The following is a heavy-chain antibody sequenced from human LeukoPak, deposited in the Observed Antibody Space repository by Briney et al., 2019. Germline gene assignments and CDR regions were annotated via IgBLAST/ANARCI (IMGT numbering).Heavy chain of an antibody. CDR2: IYYSGST. CDR3: ARNSVVVEWGMDV. CDR1: GGSISSSSYY. Sequence: PSETLSLTCTVSGGSISSSSYYWGWIRQPPGKGLEWIGSIYYSGSTNYNPSLKSRVTISVDTSKNQFSLKLSSVTAADTAVYYCARNSVVVEWGMDVWGQGTTVTVSS. J-gene: IGHJ6*02. D-gene: IGHD2-15*01. V-gene: IGHV4-39*07.